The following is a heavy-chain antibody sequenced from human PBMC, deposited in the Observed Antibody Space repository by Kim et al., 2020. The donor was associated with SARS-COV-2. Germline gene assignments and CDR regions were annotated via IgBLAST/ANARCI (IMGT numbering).Heavy chain of an antibody. Sequence: KCQFTISRYNAKNSLYLQMNSLRAEDTAVYYCARGLVLRFLEWWDPFDYWGQGTLVTVSS. CDR3: ARGLVLRFLEWWDPFDY. V-gene: IGHV3-11*06. D-gene: IGHD3-3*01. J-gene: IGHJ4*02.